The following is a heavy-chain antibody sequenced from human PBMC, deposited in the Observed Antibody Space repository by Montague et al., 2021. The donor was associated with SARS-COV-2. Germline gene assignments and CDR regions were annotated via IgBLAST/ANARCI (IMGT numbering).Heavy chain of an antibody. J-gene: IGHJ3*02. CDR2: IYYSGITDGST. Sequence: SETMSLTCTVSGGSISSGGYYWSWIRQYPGKGLEWIGYIYYSGITDGSTFYTPSLRSRITISVDTSKNQVSLRLNSVTAADTAVYYCARDPGLDGSGNFEVFGIWGQGTMVTVSS. CDR1: GGSISSGGYY. CDR3: ARDPGLDGSGNFEVFGI. D-gene: IGHD3-10*01. V-gene: IGHV4-31*03.